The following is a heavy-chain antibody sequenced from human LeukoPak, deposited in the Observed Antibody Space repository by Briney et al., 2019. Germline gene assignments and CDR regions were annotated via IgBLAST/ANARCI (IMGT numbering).Heavy chain of an antibody. V-gene: IGHV1-18*01. D-gene: IGHD5-24*01. Sequence: ASVKVSCKASGYSFTSYGVSWVRQAPGQGLEWMAWISGNNGNTNYAQEYQGRLILTADTSTSTAYMELRSLSSDDTAVYHCASGRGGYNPSDYWGQGTLVTVSS. CDR1: GYSFTSYG. CDR2: ISGNNGNT. J-gene: IGHJ4*02. CDR3: ASGRGGYNPSDY.